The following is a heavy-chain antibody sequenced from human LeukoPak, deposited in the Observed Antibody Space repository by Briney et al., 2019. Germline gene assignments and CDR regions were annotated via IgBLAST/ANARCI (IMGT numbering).Heavy chain of an antibody. CDR2: IHESGST. J-gene: IGHJ6*02. Sequence: PSGTLSLTCTVSGDSIKYYWSWFRQPPRKGLEWIAPIHESGSTAYDPSLKSRVTISRDTSENQISLQLSPVTAADTAVYYCVKHSDRWHYSMDVWGQGTTVTVSS. CDR1: GDSIKYY. V-gene: IGHV4-59*08. D-gene: IGHD1-26*01. CDR3: VKHSDRWHYSMDV.